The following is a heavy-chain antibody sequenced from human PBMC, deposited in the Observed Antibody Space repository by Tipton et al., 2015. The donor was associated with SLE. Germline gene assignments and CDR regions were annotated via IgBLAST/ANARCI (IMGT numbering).Heavy chain of an antibody. V-gene: IGHV3-33*08. J-gene: IGHJ4*02. CDR2: IWYDGSNK. CDR3: ARSMAAADNY. D-gene: IGHD6-13*01. CDR1: GFSFDGYA. Sequence: SLRLSCAASGFSFDGYAMHWVRQAPGKGLEWVAVIWYDGSNKYYADSVKGRFTISRDNSKNTLYLQMDSLRAEDTAVYYCARSMAAADNYWGQGTLVTVSS.